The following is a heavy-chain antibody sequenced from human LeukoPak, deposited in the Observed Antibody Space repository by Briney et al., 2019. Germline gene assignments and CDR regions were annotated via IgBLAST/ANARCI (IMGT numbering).Heavy chain of an antibody. J-gene: IGHJ3*02. CDR2: IKQDGSER. CDR1: GFTFSSYW. V-gene: IGHV3-7*01. CDR3: ARGQSGVDTDDDAFDI. Sequence: GGSLRLSCAASGFTFSSYWMSWVRQAPGKGLEWVANIKQDGSERYYVDSVKGRLTISRDNAKNSLYLQMNSLRAEDTAVYFCARGQSGVDTDDDAFDIWGQGTMVTVSS. D-gene: IGHD5-18*01.